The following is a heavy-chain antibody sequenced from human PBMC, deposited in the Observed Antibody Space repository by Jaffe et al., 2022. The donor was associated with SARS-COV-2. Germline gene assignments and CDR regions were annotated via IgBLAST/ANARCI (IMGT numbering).Heavy chain of an antibody. CDR2: INWNGGST. V-gene: IGHV3-20*04. J-gene: IGHJ3*02. Sequence: EVQLVESGGGVVRPGGSLRLSCAASGFTFDGFGMGWVRQGPGKGLEWVSGINWNGGSTGYADSVKGRFTISRDNAKNSLYLQMNSLRAEDTALYYCVREWDLYDSSGEDAFDIWGQGTMVTVSS. CDR1: GFTFDGFG. D-gene: IGHD3-22*01. CDR3: VREWDLYDSSGEDAFDI.